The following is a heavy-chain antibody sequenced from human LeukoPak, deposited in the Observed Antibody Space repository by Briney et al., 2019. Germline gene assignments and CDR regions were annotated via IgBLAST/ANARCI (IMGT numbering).Heavy chain of an antibody. J-gene: IGHJ3*02. D-gene: IGHD1-1*01. CDR3: ARDGTGGDAFDI. Sequence: VASVKVSCKASGYTFTGYYMHWVRQAPGQGLEWMGWINPNSGGTHYAQKFQDRVTMTRDTSISTAYMELSRLRSDDTAIFYCARDGTGGDAFDIWGQGTMVTVSS. CDR1: GYTFTGYY. V-gene: IGHV1-2*02. CDR2: INPNSGGT.